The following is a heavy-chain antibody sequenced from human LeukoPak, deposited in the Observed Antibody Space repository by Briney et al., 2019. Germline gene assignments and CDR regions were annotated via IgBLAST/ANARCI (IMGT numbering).Heavy chain of an antibody. CDR1: GFSLSSSGVG. CDR3: AHMKVTARYGY. D-gene: IGHD2-21*02. J-gene: IGHJ4*02. CDR2: IYWDNDK. V-gene: IGHV2-5*02. Sequence: SGPTLVKPTQTLTLTCSFSGFSLSSSGVGVGWIRQPPGKALEWLAPIYWDNDKRYSPSLKSRLTITKDTSKNQVVLTMTNMDPVDTGTYYCAHMKVTARYGYWGQGTLVTVSS.